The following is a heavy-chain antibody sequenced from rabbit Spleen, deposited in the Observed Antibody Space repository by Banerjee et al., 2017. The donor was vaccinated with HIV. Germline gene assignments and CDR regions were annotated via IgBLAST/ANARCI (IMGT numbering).Heavy chain of an antibody. CDR3: ARETRSGWGVVLYYFSL. D-gene: IGHD4-1*01. Sequence: QEQLVESGGGLVQPGGSLKLSCKASGFDFSNYGMSWVRQAPGKGLEWIARIYAGSSGDTSYARWANGRFTISKTSSTTVTLQMTSLTAADTATYFCARETRSGWGVVLYYFSLWGPGTLVTVS. CDR2: IYAGSSGDT. V-gene: IGHV1S45*01. J-gene: IGHJ4*01. CDR1: GFDFSNYG.